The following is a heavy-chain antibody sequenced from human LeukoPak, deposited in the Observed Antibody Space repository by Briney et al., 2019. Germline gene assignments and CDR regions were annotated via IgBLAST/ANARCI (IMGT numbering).Heavy chain of an antibody. CDR1: GGTFSSYS. J-gene: IGHJ3*02. D-gene: IGHD3-16*01. Sequence: SVKVSCKASGGTFSSYSIIWVRQAPGQGLEWMGGIIPMFGTADYAQKFHGRVTITADESTSTAFMELSSLRSEDTAVYYCARAQGVITGGGDAFDIWGQGTLVTVSS. CDR3: ARAQGVITGGGDAFDI. CDR2: IIPMFGTA. V-gene: IGHV1-69*13.